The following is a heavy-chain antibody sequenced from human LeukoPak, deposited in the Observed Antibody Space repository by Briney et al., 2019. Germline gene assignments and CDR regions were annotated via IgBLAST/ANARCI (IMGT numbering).Heavy chain of an antibody. J-gene: IGHJ4*02. V-gene: IGHV4-59*08. D-gene: IGHD3-10*01. CDR1: GGSISYYY. Sequence: PSETLSLTCSVSGGSISYYYWSWIRQPPRKGLEWIGYSHDSGESNYNPSLQSRVIISRDTSKNQFSLNLMSVTAADTAVYYCAASSHSGSYRAYWGQGTPVTVSS. CDR2: SHDSGES. CDR3: AASSHSGSYRAY.